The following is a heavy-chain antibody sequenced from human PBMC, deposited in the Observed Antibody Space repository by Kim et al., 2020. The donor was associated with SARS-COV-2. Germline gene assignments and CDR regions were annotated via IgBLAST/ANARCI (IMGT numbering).Heavy chain of an antibody. V-gene: IGHV7-4-1*02. CDR1: GYTFTNHA. CDR3: ARVGLGGYRYIDS. Sequence: ASVKVSCKASGYTFTNHAINWVRQAPGRGLAWMGWINTDTGSPTYAPHFTGRFVCSLDTSVSTAYLQIRSLEAEDTALYYCARVGLGGYRYIDSWGQGTL. D-gene: IGHD3-10*01. J-gene: IGHJ4*02. CDR2: INTDTGSP.